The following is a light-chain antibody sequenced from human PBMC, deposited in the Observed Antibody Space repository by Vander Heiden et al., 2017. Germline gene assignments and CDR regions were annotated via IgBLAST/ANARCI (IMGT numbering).Light chain of an antibody. V-gene: IGKV1-5*03. CDR3: QHYNNFPYT. CDR2: KAS. J-gene: IGKJ2*01. Sequence: DIQMTQSPSTLSASAGDRVTITCRASQSISTWLAWYQQKPGKAPNLLIYKASSLESGVPSRFSGSGSGTEFTLTISSLQPDDFATYYCQHYNNFPYTFGQGTKLEIK. CDR1: QSISTW.